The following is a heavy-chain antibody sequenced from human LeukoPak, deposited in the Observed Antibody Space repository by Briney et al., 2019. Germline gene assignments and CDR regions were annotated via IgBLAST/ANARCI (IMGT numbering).Heavy chain of an antibody. Sequence: PSETLSLTCTVSGGSISSYYWSWIRQPPGKGLEWIGYISYSAITNYNPAPKSRVTISIDTSKNQFSLKLSSVTAADTAVYYCARGVNWIDPWGQGTLVTVSS. J-gene: IGHJ5*02. CDR1: GGSISSYY. V-gene: IGHV4-59*01. D-gene: IGHD6-13*01. CDR2: ISYSAIT. CDR3: ARGVNWIDP.